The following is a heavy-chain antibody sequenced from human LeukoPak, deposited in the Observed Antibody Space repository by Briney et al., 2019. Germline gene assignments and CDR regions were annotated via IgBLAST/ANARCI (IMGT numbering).Heavy chain of an antibody. V-gene: IGHV3-23*01. J-gene: IGHJ4*02. CDR1: GFTFSSYA. CDR3: AKDLTTVVNVYFDY. Sequence: GESLRLSCAASGFTFSSYAMSWVRQAPGKGLEWVSAISGSVGSTYYADSVKGRFTISRDNSKNTLYLQMNSLRAEDTAVYYCAKDLTTVVNVYFDYWGQGTLVTVSS. D-gene: IGHD4-23*01. CDR2: ISGSVGST.